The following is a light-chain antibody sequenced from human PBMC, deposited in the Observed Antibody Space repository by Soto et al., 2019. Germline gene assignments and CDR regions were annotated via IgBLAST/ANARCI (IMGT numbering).Light chain of an antibody. CDR2: DVS. V-gene: IGKV1-33*01. CDR1: QDISKF. Sequence: DIPMNQSPSSLTASVGDRVTITCQARQDISKFLNWYQQKPGKAPKLLIYDVSNLQTGVPSRFSGTQSGTNFTFTISTLQPEDIGTYYCQQYDDLVSFGPGTRVNIK. J-gene: IGKJ3*01. CDR3: QQYDDLVS.